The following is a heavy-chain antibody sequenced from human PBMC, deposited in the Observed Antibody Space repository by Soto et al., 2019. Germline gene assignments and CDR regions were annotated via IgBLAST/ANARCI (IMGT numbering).Heavy chain of an antibody. Sequence: GGSLRLSCAASRFTFSSYSMNWVRQAPGKGLEWVSYISSSSSTIYYADSVKGRFTISRDNAKNSLYLQMNSLRDEDTAVYYCARDLDTIFGVVRDGLDYWGQGTLVTVSS. CDR1: RFTFSSYS. CDR3: ARDLDTIFGVVRDGLDY. J-gene: IGHJ4*02. D-gene: IGHD3-3*01. CDR2: ISSSSSTI. V-gene: IGHV3-48*02.